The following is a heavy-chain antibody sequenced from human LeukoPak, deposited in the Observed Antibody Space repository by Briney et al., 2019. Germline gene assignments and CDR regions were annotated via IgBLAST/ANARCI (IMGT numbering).Heavy chain of an antibody. Sequence: GGSLRLSCAASGFTFSSYSMNWVRQAPGKGLEWVSSISSSSSYIYYADSVKGRFTISRDNAKNSLYLQMNSLRAEDTAVYYCARDREEDSSSRLDYWGQGTLVTVSS. CDR1: GFTFSSYS. V-gene: IGHV3-21*01. CDR3: ARDREEDSSSRLDY. CDR2: ISSSSSYI. J-gene: IGHJ4*02. D-gene: IGHD6-13*01.